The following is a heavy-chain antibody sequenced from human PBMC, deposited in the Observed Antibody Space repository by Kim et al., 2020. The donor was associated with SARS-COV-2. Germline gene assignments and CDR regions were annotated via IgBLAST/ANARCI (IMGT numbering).Heavy chain of an antibody. CDR3: ARGPQITIFGVAFDY. V-gene: IGHV1-8*01. Sequence: QKFQGRATMTRNTSISTAYMELSSLRSEDTAVYYCARGPQITIFGVAFDYWGQGTLVTVSS. J-gene: IGHJ4*02. D-gene: IGHD3-3*01.